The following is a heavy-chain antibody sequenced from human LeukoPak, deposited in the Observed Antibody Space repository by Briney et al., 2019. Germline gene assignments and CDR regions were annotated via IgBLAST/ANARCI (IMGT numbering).Heavy chain of an antibody. D-gene: IGHD1-1*01. CDR1: GFSLSTSGVG. J-gene: IGHJ5*02. CDR3: AHSPGSTTGTTGNRFDP. V-gene: IGHV2-5*02. CDR2: IYWDDEK. Sequence: SGPTLVNPTQTLTLTCTFSGFSLSTSGVGVGWIRQPPGKALEWLAPIYWDDEKRYSPSLKSRLTITKDTSKNQVVLTMTNMDPVDTATYYCAHSPGSTTGTTGNRFDPWGQGTLVTVSS.